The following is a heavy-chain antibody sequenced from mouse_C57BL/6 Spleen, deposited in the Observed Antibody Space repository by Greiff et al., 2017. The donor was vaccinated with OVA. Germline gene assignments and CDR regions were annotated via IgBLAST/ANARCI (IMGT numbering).Heavy chain of an antibody. Sequence: VQLKQSGGGLVKPGGSLKLSCAASGFTFSDYGMHWVRQAPEKGLEWVAYISSGSSTIYYADTVKGRFTISRDNAKNTLFLQMTSLRSEDTAMYYCARPAIVTTSWYFDVWGTGTTVTVSS. CDR2: ISSGSSTI. D-gene: IGHD2-5*01. V-gene: IGHV5-17*01. CDR1: GFTFSDYG. CDR3: ARPAIVTTSWYFDV. J-gene: IGHJ1*03.